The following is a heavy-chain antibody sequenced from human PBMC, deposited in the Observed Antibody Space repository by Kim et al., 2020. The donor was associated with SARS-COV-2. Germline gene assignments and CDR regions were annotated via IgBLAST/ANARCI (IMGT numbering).Heavy chain of an antibody. CDR2: IYYSGST. V-gene: IGHV4-30-4*01. Sequence: SETRSLTCTVSGGSISSGDYYWSWIRQPPGKGLEWIGYIYYSGSTYYNPSLKSRVTISVDTSKNQFSLKLSSVTAADTAVYYCARGGKDMVQGVIYYYYMDVWGKGTTVTVSS. CDR3: ARGGKDMVQGVIYYYYMDV. D-gene: IGHD3-10*01. J-gene: IGHJ6*03. CDR1: GGSISSGDYY.